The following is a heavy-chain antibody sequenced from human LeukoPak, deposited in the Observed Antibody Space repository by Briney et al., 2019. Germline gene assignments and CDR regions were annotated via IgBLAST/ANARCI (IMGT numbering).Heavy chain of an antibody. CDR2: INPKTGGT. CDR3: GTLLSNGPFDY. V-gene: IGHV1-2*06. CDR1: GYTFTGYY. J-gene: IGHJ4*02. Sequence: ASVKVSCKASGYTFTGYYMHWVRQAPGQGLEWMGRINPKTGGTNYAQKFQGRVTMTRDTSISTAYMELSGLRSDDTAVYYCGTLLSNGPFDYWGQGSLVTVSS.